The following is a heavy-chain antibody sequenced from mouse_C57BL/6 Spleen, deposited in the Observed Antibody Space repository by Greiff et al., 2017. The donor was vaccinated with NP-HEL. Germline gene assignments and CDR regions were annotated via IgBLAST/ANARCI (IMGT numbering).Heavy chain of an antibody. CDR3: ARPPGLVIDY. D-gene: IGHD2-2*01. V-gene: IGHV5-17*01. Sequence: EVQLVESGGGLVKPGGSLKLSCAASGFTFSDYGMHWVRQAPEKGLEWVAYISSGSSTIYYADTVKGRFTISRDNAKNTRFLQMTSLRSEDTAMYYCARPPGLVIDYWGQGTTLTVSS. CDR2: ISSGSSTI. CDR1: GFTFSDYG. J-gene: IGHJ2*01.